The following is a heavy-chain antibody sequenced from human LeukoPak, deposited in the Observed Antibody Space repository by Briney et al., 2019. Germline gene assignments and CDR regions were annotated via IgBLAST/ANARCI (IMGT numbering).Heavy chain of an antibody. V-gene: IGHV4-59*01. CDR3: ATGYYEPFAN. CDR1: GASLSSYY. Sequence: SETLSLTCSVSGASLSSYYWDWLRQSPGKGLEWIGYISDTGKTDSNPSLKSRVNTSLDKSKKQFSLRLRSVTAADSALYYCATGYYEPFANWGPGILVTVSS. CDR2: ISDTGKT. J-gene: IGHJ4*02. D-gene: IGHD3-22*01.